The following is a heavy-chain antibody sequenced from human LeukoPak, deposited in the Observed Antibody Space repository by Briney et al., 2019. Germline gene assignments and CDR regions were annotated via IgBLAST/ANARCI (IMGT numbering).Heavy chain of an antibody. CDR1: GFTFSSYW. CDR3: ARLYCSGGSCYFSYFDY. V-gene: IGHV3-7*05. D-gene: IGHD2-15*01. Sequence: GGSLRLSCAASGFTFSSYWMTWVRQAPGKGLEWVANINQDGSEKYYVDSVKGRFTISRDNAKNSLYLHMNSLRDEDTAVYSCARLYCSGGSCYFSYFDYWGQGTLVTVSA. CDR2: INQDGSEK. J-gene: IGHJ4*02.